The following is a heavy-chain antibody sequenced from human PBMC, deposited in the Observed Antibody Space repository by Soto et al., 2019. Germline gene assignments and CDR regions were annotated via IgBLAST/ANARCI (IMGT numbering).Heavy chain of an antibody. CDR1: GFTFRSYD. CDR2: IGTAGDT. CDR3: ARLRGGYFDS. Sequence: EVQLVESGGGLVQPGGSLRLSCAASGFTFRSYDMHWVRQVTGKGLEWVSGIGTAGDTYYPGSVKGRFTISRENAKNSLNLNMTRRIAGDTAVYYCARLRGGYFDSWGQGTPVTVSS. J-gene: IGHJ4*02. D-gene: IGHD2-15*01. V-gene: IGHV3-13*01.